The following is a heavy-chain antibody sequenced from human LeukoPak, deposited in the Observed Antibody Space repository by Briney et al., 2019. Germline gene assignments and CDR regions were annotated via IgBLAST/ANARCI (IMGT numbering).Heavy chain of an antibody. V-gene: IGHV4-59*01. CDR1: GGSISGYH. J-gene: IGHJ3*02. D-gene: IGHD3-10*01. Sequence: SETLSLTCTVTGGSISGYHWSWIRQPPGKGLEWIGYTYYSGDTSYNPSLKSRVTISVDTSKNQFSLKLSSVTAADTAVYYCARETYYGSGSYGRAFDSWGQGTMVTVSS. CDR2: TYYSGDT. CDR3: ARETYYGSGSYGRAFDS.